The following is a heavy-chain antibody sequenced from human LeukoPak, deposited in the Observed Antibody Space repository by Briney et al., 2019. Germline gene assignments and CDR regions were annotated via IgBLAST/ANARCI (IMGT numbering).Heavy chain of an antibody. CDR1: GFTFRNYA. J-gene: IGHJ4*02. Sequence: GGSLRLSCAASGFTFRNYAMNWVRQSPGKGLEWVASISYGDGTAFYAGSVNGWFIVSRDNSRSTLYLQMASLRAEDTAIYYCAKDRGYTGYDSGGIEFWGQGTLVTVSS. CDR3: AKDRGYTGYDSGGIEF. CDR2: ISYGDGTA. D-gene: IGHD5-12*01. V-gene: IGHV3-23*01.